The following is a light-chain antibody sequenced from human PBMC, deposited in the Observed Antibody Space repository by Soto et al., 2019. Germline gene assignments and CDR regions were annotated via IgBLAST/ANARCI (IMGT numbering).Light chain of an antibody. V-gene: IGKV1-5*03. Sequence: DIQMTQSPSTLSASVGDRVTITCRASQSISTWLAWYQQKPGKAPNLLIYKASSLESGVPSRFSGSGSGTKFTLTISSLQPDDFATYYCQQYNSYSFGPGTKVDIK. CDR3: QQYNSYS. CDR2: KAS. J-gene: IGKJ3*01. CDR1: QSISTW.